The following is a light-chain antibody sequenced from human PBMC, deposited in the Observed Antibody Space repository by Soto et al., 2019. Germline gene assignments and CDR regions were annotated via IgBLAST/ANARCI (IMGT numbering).Light chain of an antibody. J-gene: IGLJ1*01. CDR1: SSDVGGYNY. CDR3: SSYAGSNTYV. Sequence: QSVLTQPPSASGSPGQSATISCTGTSSDVGGYNYVSWYQHHPGKAPKLMIYEVSKRPSGVPDRFSGSKSGNSASLTVSGLQAEDEADYYCSSYAGSNTYVFGTGTKLTVL. V-gene: IGLV2-8*01. CDR2: EVS.